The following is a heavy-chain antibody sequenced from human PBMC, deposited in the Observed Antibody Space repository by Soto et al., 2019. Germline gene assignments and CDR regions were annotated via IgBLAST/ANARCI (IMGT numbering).Heavy chain of an antibody. D-gene: IGHD6-6*01. Sequence: LSLTCTVSGGSISSGGYYWSWIRQHPEKGLEWIGYIYYTGNTYYNASLKSRVTISVDTSNNQFSLKLSSVTAADTAVYYCARVGISSSDAFDIWGQGTTVTVSS. CDR1: GGSISSGGYY. J-gene: IGHJ3*02. CDR2: IYYTGNT. CDR3: ARVGISSSDAFDI. V-gene: IGHV4-31*03.